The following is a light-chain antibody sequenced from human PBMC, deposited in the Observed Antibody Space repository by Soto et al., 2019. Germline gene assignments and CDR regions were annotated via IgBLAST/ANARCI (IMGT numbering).Light chain of an antibody. CDR1: QSISSW. J-gene: IGKJ1*01. Sequence: DIQMTQSPSTLSASVGDRVTITCRASQSISSWLAWYQQKPGKAPKLLLYKASSLESGVPSRFSGSGSGTELTLTISSLQPDDFAPYYCQQYNSYPWTFGQGTKVDIK. CDR2: KAS. V-gene: IGKV1-5*03. CDR3: QQYNSYPWT.